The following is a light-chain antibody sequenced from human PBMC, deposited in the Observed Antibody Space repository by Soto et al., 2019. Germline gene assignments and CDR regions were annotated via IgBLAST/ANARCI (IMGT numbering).Light chain of an antibody. CDR2: GNS. CDR3: QSYDSSLSGSV. CDR1: SSNIDTNYY. V-gene: IGLV1-40*01. Sequence: QSVLTQPPSVSGAPGQRVTISCTGSSSNIDTNYYVHWYQQLPGTAPKLLIYGNSNRPSGVPDRCSGSKSGTSASLASTGLPAEYEADYDCQSYDSSLSGSVFGGGTKLTVI. J-gene: IGLJ3*02.